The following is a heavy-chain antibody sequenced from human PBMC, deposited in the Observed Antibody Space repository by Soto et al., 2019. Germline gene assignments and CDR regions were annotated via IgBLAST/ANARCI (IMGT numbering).Heavy chain of an antibody. V-gene: IGHV1-18*01. CDR3: ARDSIAVAGTFYYYGMDV. D-gene: IGHD6-19*01. Sequence: ASVKVSCKASGYTFTSYGISWVRQAPGQGLEWMGWISAYNGNTNYAQKLQGRVTMTTDTSTSTAYMELRSLRSDDTAVYYCARDSIAVAGTFYYYGMDVWGQGTTVTVSS. CDR2: ISAYNGNT. CDR1: GYTFTSYG. J-gene: IGHJ6*02.